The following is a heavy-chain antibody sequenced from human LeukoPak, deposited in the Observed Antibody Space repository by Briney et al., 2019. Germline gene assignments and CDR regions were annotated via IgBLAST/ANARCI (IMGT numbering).Heavy chain of an antibody. Sequence: GGSLRLSCAASGFRFSDAWMSWVRQAPGKGLEWVGRIRSKSDGGTSDYAAPVKGRFIISREDSRDALYLQMNSLGVEDTAVYYCTTWTDLYDYWGQGTLVAVSS. D-gene: IGHD3/OR15-3a*01. J-gene: IGHJ4*02. CDR1: GFRFSDAW. V-gene: IGHV3-15*01. CDR2: IRSKSDGGTS. CDR3: TTWTDLYDY.